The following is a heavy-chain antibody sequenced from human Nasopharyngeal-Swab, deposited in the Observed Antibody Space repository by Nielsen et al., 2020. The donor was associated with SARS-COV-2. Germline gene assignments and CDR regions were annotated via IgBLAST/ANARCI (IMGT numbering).Heavy chain of an antibody. V-gene: IGHV1-18*01. CDR1: GYTFTSYG. J-gene: IGHJ4*02. Sequence: ASVKVSCKASGYTFTSYGISWVRQDPGQGLEWMGWISAYNGNTNYAQKLQGSVTMTTEPSTSTAYMELRSLRSDDTAVYYCARVRRGGTTLIAARHGYWGQGTLVTVSS. CDR2: ISAYNGNT. CDR3: ARVRRGGTTLIAARHGY. D-gene: IGHD6-6*01.